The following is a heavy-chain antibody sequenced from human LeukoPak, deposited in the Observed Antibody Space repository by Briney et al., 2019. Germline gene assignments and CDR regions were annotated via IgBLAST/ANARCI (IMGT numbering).Heavy chain of an antibody. CDR2: IYPGDSNP. V-gene: IGHV5-51*01. CDR1: GYSFTSYW. CDR3: ARQYVDTAMVDY. Sequence: GESLKISCEGSGYSFTSYWIGWVRQMPGEGLEWMGIIYPGDSNPRYSPSFQGQVTISADKSISTAYLQWSSLKASDTAMYYCARQYVDTAMVDYWGQGTLVTVSS. J-gene: IGHJ4*02. D-gene: IGHD5-18*01.